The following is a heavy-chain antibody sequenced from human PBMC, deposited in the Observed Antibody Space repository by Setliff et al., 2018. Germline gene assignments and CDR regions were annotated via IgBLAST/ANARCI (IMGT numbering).Heavy chain of an antibody. V-gene: IGHV4-34*01. D-gene: IGHD1-1*01. Sequence: PSETLSLTCTVSGGSISSYYWSWIRQPPGKGLEWIGEINHSGSTNYNPSLKSRLTLSVDTSKNQVSLNLRSVTAADTAVYYCARTGTYRYFDYWGQGTQVTVSS. CDR3: ARTGTYRYFDY. CDR1: GGSISSYY. CDR2: INHSGST. J-gene: IGHJ4*02.